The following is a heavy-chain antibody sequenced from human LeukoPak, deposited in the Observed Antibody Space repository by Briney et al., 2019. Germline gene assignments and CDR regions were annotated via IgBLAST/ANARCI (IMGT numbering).Heavy chain of an antibody. Sequence: SETLSLTCTVSGGSISSHYWSWIRQPPGKGLEWIGYIYYSGSTNYNPSLKSRVTISVDTSKNQFSLKLSSVTAADTAVYYCASVVPAAGGYFDYWGQGTLVTVSS. J-gene: IGHJ4*02. CDR2: IYYSGST. CDR3: ASVVPAAGGYFDY. D-gene: IGHD2-2*01. V-gene: IGHV4-59*11. CDR1: GGSISSHY.